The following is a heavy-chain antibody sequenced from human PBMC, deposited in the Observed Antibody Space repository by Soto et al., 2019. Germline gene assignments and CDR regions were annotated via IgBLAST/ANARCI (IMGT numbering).Heavy chain of an antibody. CDR3: VRSVNGHYGYFDY. V-gene: IGHV3-74*01. Sequence: EVLLEESGGGLVQPGGSLRLSCAASGFSLSGYWMHWVRQIPGMGLVWVSRIHPDGSTTSYADSVKGRFTISRDNAKNTVELQMSSLRPEDTALYYCVRSVNGHYGYFDYWSQGTLVTVSS. CDR1: GFSLSGYW. CDR2: IHPDGSTT. J-gene: IGHJ4*02. D-gene: IGHD3-9*01.